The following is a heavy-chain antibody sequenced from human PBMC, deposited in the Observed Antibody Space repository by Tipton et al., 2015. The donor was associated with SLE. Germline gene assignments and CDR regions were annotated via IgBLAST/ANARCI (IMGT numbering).Heavy chain of an antibody. D-gene: IGHD3-16*01. CDR1: GFTYSGYA. CDR2: IRADGSNK. V-gene: IGHV3-30*02. J-gene: IGHJ4*02. Sequence: SLRLSCAASGFTYSGYAMHWVRQAQGKGLEWVAFIRADGSNKDYADSVKGRFTISRDNSKNTLYLQMNRLRVEDTAVYYCAGGTGAYFDHWGQGTLVTVSS. CDR3: AGGTGAYFDH.